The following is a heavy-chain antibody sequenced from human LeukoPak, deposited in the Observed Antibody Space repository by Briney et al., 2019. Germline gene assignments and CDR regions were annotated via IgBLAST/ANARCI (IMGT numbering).Heavy chain of an antibody. D-gene: IGHD6-19*01. Sequence: GGSLRLSCAASGFTFSSYGMPWVRQAPGKGLEWVAVISYDGSNKYYADSVKGRFTISRDNSKNTLYLQMNSLRAEDTAVYYCAKVGSGWYYFDYWGQGTLVTVSS. CDR3: AKVGSGWYYFDY. CDR2: ISYDGSNK. CDR1: GFTFSSYG. J-gene: IGHJ4*02. V-gene: IGHV3-30*18.